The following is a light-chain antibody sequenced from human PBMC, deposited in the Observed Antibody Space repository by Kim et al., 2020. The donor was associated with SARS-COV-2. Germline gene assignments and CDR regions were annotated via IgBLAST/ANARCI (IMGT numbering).Light chain of an antibody. Sequence: LAPGKSATLSCSASQSVRGRYLAWYQQKPGQAPRLLIYGASNRATGIPDRFSGIGSGTDFTLTISRLEPEDFAVYYCQQYSSAPDNFGQGTKLEI. V-gene: IGKV3-20*01. CDR3: QQYSSAPDN. J-gene: IGKJ2*01. CDR2: GAS. CDR1: QSVRGRY.